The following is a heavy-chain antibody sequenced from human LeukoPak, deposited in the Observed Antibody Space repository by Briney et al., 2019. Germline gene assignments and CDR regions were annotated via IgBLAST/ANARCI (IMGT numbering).Heavy chain of an antibody. CDR3: AKAQVLRYFDWALDY. CDR1: GFTFDDYA. Sequence: GGSLRLSCAASGFTFDDYAMHWVRQAPGKGLEWVSGISWNSGSIGYADSVKGRFTISRDNAKNSLYLQMNSLRAEDTALCYCAKAQVLRYFDWALDYWGQGTLVTVSS. D-gene: IGHD3-9*01. CDR2: ISWNSGSI. V-gene: IGHV3-9*01. J-gene: IGHJ4*02.